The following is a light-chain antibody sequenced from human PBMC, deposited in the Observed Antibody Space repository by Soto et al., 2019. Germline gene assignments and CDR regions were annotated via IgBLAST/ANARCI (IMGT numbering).Light chain of an antibody. CDR3: SSYTRSSTLVV. J-gene: IGLJ2*01. CDR1: SSDVGVYNY. Sequence: QSALTQPASGSGSPGQSITISCTGTSSDVGVYNYVSWYQQHPGKAPKLMIYDVSNRPSGISNRFSGSKSGNTASLTIPGLQAEDEADYYCSSYTRSSTLVVFGGGTKLTVL. CDR2: DVS. V-gene: IGLV2-14*03.